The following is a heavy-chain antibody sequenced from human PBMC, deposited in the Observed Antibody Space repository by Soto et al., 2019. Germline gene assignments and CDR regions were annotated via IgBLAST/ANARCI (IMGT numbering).Heavy chain of an antibody. CDR3: AKDTTYYYDTRGQPDAMDV. V-gene: IGHV3-23*01. D-gene: IGHD3-22*01. J-gene: IGHJ6*02. Sequence: PGGSLRLSCAASGFVFSSYAMTWVRQAPGKGLDWFSTLSAPGVTTYYADSVQGRFTISRDNSKNTLYLLMDSLRAEDTAVYYCAKDTTYYYDTRGQPDAMDVWGQGTTVTVSS. CDR2: LSAPGVTT. CDR1: GFVFSSYA.